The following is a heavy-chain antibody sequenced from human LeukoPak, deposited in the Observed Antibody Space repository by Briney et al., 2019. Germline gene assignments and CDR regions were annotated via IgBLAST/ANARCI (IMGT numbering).Heavy chain of an antibody. CDR3: AKSLRGRETSSFDY. CDR1: GFTFSGYA. V-gene: IGHV3-23*01. D-gene: IGHD3-10*01. CDR2: ISGSGGST. Sequence: GSLRLSCAVSGFTFSGYAMSWVRQAPGKGLEWVSVISGSGGSTHHADSVKGRFTISRDNSKNTLYLQMNSLRAEDTTVYYCAKSLRGRETSSFDYWGQGTLVTVSS. J-gene: IGHJ4*02.